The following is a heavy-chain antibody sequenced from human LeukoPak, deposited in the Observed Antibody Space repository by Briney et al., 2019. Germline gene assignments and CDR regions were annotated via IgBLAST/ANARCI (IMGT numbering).Heavy chain of an antibody. CDR3: ARDNIWAFDI. Sequence: GGSLRLSCEASGFTSFDFPMNWVRKAPVKVLEWVSHIRTDGTITYADSVKGRFTISRDDAKTSVYLQMNSLRDEDTAIYYCARDNIWAFDIWGQGTMVTVAS. V-gene: IGHV3-69-1*01. D-gene: IGHD2/OR15-2a*01. CDR1: GFTSFDFP. CDR2: IRTDGTI. J-gene: IGHJ3*02.